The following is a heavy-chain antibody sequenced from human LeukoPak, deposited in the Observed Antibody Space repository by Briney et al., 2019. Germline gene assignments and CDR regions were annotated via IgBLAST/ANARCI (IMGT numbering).Heavy chain of an antibody. Sequence: SETLSLTCTVSGGCISSYYWSWIRQPPAKGLEWIGYIYYSGSTYYTPSLKSRVTISLDTSKNQFSLRLSSVTAADTAVYYCARAIASSGSRLFDYWGQGTLVTVSS. V-gene: IGHV4-30-4*01. J-gene: IGHJ4*02. CDR3: ARAIASSGSRLFDY. CDR2: IYYSGST. CDR1: GGCISSYY. D-gene: IGHD3-10*01.